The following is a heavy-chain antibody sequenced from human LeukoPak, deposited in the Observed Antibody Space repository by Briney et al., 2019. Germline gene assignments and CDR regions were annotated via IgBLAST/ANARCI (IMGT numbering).Heavy chain of an antibody. D-gene: IGHD6-19*01. CDR1: GHTFSTYY. J-gene: IGHJ4*02. CDR3: AYESSGPFTN. Sequence: ASVKVSCKASGHTFSTYYIHWVRQAPGQGLEWMGIINPSDYSTTSAQKFQGRVTMTKDTSTSTVYMDLSSLRSEDTAVYYCAYESSGPFTNWGQGTLVTVSS. V-gene: IGHV1-46*01. CDR2: INPSDYST.